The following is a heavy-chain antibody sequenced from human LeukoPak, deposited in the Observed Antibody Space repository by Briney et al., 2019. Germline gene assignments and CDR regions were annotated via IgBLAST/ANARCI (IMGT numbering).Heavy chain of an antibody. CDR3: ARYPKVRIVGATSGLDY. V-gene: IGHV4-39*01. CDR1: GGSISSSSYY. J-gene: IGHJ4*02. Sequence: SETLSLTCTVSGGSISSSSYYWGWIRQPPGKGLEWFGSIYYSGSTYYNPSLKSRVTISVDTSKNQFSLKLSSVTAADTAVYYCARYPKVRIVGATSGLDYWGQGTLVTVSS. CDR2: IYYSGST. D-gene: IGHD1-26*01.